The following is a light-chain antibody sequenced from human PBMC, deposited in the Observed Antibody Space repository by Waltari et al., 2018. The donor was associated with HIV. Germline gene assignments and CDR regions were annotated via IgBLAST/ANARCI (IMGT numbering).Light chain of an antibody. CDR3: SAWDSSLSVWV. Sequence: QAGLTQPPSVSKDLRQTATLTCTGNSNTVGNPGAAWLQQHQGHPPKLLSYRNNNRPSGISERLSASRSGNTASLTITGLQPEDEADYYCSAWDSSLSVWVFGGGTKLTVL. CDR2: RNN. J-gene: IGLJ3*02. CDR1: SNTVGNPG. V-gene: IGLV10-54*01.